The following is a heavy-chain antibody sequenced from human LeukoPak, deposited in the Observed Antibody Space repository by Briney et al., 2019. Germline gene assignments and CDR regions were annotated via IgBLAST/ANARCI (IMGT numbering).Heavy chain of an antibody. CDR1: EYTFTGYY. CDR2: INAGNGNT. J-gene: IGHJ4*02. D-gene: IGHD6-13*01. Sequence: GASVKVSCKASEYTFTGYYMHWVRQAPGQRLEWMGWINAGNGNTKYSQKFQGRVTITRDTSADTAYMELSSLRSEDTAVYYCARVEQQQYYFDYWGQGTLVTVSS. CDR3: ARVEQQQYYFDY. V-gene: IGHV1-3*01.